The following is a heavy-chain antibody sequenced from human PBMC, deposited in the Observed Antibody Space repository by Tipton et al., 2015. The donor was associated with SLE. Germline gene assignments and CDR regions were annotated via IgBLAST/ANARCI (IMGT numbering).Heavy chain of an antibody. CDR3: AKFEKTTDFYLDS. CDR2: ISGGGGST. J-gene: IGHJ4*02. Sequence: GSLRLSCATSGFTFSSYALSWVRRAPGKGLEWVSAISGGGGSTYYADFVKGRFSISIDKSKKTLFLQMNSLRVDDTATYYCAKFEKTTDFYLDSWDQGSWSPSPQ. V-gene: IGHV3-23*01. CDR1: GFTFSSYA. D-gene: IGHD1/OR15-1a*01.